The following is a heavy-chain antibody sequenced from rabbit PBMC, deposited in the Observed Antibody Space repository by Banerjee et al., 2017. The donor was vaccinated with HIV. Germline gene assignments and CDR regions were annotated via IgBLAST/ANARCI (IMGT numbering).Heavy chain of an antibody. CDR2: IYTGDGNT. J-gene: IGHJ4*01. CDR3: AREINRGYDDYGDYPYYFNL. Sequence: QSLEESGGDLVKPGASLTLTCKASGFDFSINYDMCWVRQAPGKGLEWIACIYTGDGNTYYASWAKGRFTISKTSSTTVTLQMPSLTAADTATYFCAREINRGYDDYGDYPYYFNLWGPGTLVTVS. CDR1: GFDFSINYD. V-gene: IGHV1S40*01. D-gene: IGHD2-1*01.